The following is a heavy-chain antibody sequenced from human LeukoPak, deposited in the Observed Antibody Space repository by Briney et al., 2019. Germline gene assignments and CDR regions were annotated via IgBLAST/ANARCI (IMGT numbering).Heavy chain of an antibody. CDR3: ARVLYCSSTSCVHFDY. Sequence: ASVKVSCKASGYTFTSYDISWVRQATGQGLEWMGWMNPNSGNTGYAQKFQGRVTMTRNTSISTAYMELSRLRSDDTAVYYCARVLYCSSTSCVHFDYWGQGTLVTVSS. V-gene: IGHV1-8*01. CDR1: GYTFTSYD. J-gene: IGHJ4*02. D-gene: IGHD2-2*01. CDR2: MNPNSGNT.